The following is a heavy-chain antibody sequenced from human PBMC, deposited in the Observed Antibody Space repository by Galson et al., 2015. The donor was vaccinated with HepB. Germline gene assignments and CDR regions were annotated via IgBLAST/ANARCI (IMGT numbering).Heavy chain of an antibody. V-gene: IGHV2-5*01. CDR2: IYWNDDK. CDR1: GFSLSTTGVG. CDR3: ARVNWGTFFDY. J-gene: IGHJ4*02. Sequence: PALVKPTQTLTLTCTFSGFSLSTTGVGVGWIRQPPGKALEWLALIYWNDDKRYSPSLKSRLTITKDTSKNQVVLTMTNMDPVDTATYYCARVNWGTFFDYWGQGTLVTVSS. D-gene: IGHD7-27*01.